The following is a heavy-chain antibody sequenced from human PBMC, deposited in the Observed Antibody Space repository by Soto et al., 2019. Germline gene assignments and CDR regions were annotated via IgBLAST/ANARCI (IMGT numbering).Heavy chain of an antibody. CDR2: VNPSGGHT. D-gene: IGHD2-21*02. Sequence: QVQLVQSGAEVKKPGASVKVSCKASGDTFTDYYIHWVRQAPGQGLEWMGTVNPSGGHTTYAQHLLSRITMTRATSPSPLYLELTSLPSEDTAVYYCARGGPVVVVTAALDYWGQGTLVTASS. J-gene: IGHJ4*02. V-gene: IGHV1-46*01. CDR1: GDTFTDYY. CDR3: ARGGPVVVVTAALDY.